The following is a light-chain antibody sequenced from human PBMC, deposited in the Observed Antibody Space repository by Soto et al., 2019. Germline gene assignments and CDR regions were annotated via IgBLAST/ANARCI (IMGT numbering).Light chain of an antibody. CDR1: QTIRSNY. CDR2: GAS. Sequence: ETLLTQSPGTLSLSPGERATLSCRASQTIRSNYLAWYRQTPGQAPRLLIYGASNRATGIADRFSGSGSGTDFTLIISRLEPEDFALYYCQQYGSSPWTFGQGTKVEIK. V-gene: IGKV3-20*01. CDR3: QQYGSSPWT. J-gene: IGKJ1*01.